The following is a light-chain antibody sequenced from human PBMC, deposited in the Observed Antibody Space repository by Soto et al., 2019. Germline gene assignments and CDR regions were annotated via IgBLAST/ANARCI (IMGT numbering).Light chain of an antibody. CDR2: KAS. Sequence: DIQMTQSPSSLSASIGDRVTITCQASQDITNYVNWYQQKPGKGPKLLIYKASNLESGVPSRFSGSGSGTDFTFTISSLQPEDIATYYCQQCDKYPLTFGGGTKVDIK. CDR1: QDITNY. CDR3: QQCDKYPLT. J-gene: IGKJ4*01. V-gene: IGKV1-33*01.